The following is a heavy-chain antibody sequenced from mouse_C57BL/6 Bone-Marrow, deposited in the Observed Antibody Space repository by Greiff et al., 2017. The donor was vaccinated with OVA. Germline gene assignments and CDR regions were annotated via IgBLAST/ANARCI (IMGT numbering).Heavy chain of an antibody. CDR2: IRNKPNGSTT. V-gene: IGHV7-3*01. CDR3: ARYKGRVAVDYFDY. Sequence: EVQLQESGGGLVQPGASLSLSCAASGFTFTTYYMSWVRQPPGKALEWLAFIRNKPNGSTTEYSASVKGRFTISRDNSQSILYLQMNALRAEDSATEYCARYKGRVAVDYFDYWGQGTALTVSS. CDR1: GFTFTTYY. J-gene: IGHJ2*01. D-gene: IGHD1-1*01.